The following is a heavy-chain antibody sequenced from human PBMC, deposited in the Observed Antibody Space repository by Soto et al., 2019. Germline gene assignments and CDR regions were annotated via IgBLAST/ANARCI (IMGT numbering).Heavy chain of an antibody. D-gene: IGHD5-12*01. J-gene: IGHJ3*02. Sequence: SXTLSLTCAVYGGSFSGYYWSWIRQPPVKGLEWIGEINHSGSTNYNPSLKSRVTISVDTSKNQFSLKLSSVTAADTAVYYCARVDGCSGYLGAFDIWGQGTMVTVSS. CDR2: INHSGST. CDR1: GGSFSGYY. V-gene: IGHV4-34*01. CDR3: ARVDGCSGYLGAFDI.